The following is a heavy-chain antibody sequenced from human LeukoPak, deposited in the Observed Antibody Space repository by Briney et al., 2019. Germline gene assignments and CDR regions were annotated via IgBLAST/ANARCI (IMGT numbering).Heavy chain of an antibody. J-gene: IGHJ4*02. Sequence: SETLSLTCAVSGGSISSSNWWSWVRQPPGKGLEWIGEIYHSGSTNYNPSLKSRVTISVDESKNQFSLKLSSVTAADTAVYYCASREYSSSWPEALFDYWGQGTLVTVSS. CDR2: IYHSGST. CDR3: ASREYSSSWPEALFDY. V-gene: IGHV4-4*02. D-gene: IGHD6-13*01. CDR1: GGSISSSNW.